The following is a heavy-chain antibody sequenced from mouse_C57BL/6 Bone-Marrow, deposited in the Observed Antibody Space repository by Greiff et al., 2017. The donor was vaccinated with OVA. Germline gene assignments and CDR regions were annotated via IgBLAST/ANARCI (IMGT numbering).Heavy chain of an antibody. CDR3: AIYDGYYAGAD. V-gene: IGHV1-55*01. D-gene: IGHD2-3*01. J-gene: IGHJ3*01. CDR2: IYPGSGST. CDR1: GYTFTSYW. Sequence: QVQLQQSGAELVKPGASVKMSCKASGYTFTSYWITWVKQRPGQGLEWIGDIYPGSGSTNYNEKFKSKATLTVDTSSSTAYMQLSSLTSEDSAVYYCAIYDGYYAGADWGQGTLVTVSA.